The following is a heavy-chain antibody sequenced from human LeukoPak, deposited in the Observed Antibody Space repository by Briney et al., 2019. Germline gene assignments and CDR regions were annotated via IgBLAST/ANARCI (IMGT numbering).Heavy chain of an antibody. D-gene: IGHD3-10*01. CDR3: AAGTYYSLTTVY. J-gene: IGHJ4*02. CDR1: GYTLTELS. Sequence: ASAKVSCKVSGYTLTELSMHWVRQAPGKGLEWMGGFDPEDGETIYAQKFQGRVTMTEDTSTDTAYLELSSLKSEDTAVYYCAAGTYYSLTTVYWGQGTLVTVSS. V-gene: IGHV1-24*01. CDR2: FDPEDGET.